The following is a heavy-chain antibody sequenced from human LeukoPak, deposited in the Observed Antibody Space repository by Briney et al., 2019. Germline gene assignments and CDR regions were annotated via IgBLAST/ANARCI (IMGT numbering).Heavy chain of an antibody. V-gene: IGHV4-34*01. CDR1: VGSFSGFY. D-gene: IGHD4-11*01. J-gene: IGHJ4*02. Sequence: PSETLSLTCAVSVGSFSGFYWSSIRQPPGKGLEWIGEINHSGYTNYHPSLKSRFDMSVDTSKKQFYLKLSSVAATDTAVYYCARGKGTVSYWGQGTLVSVSP. CDR2: INHSGYT. CDR3: ARGKGTVSY.